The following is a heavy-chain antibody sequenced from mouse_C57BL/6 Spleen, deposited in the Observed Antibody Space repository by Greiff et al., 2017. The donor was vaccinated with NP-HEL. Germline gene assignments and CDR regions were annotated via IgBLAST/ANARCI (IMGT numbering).Heavy chain of an antibody. J-gene: IGHJ4*01. D-gene: IGHD1-1*01. Sequence: QVQLQQPGTELVKPGASVKLSCKASGYTFTSYWMHWVKQRPGQGLEWIGNINPSNGGTNYNEKFKSKATLTADKSSSTAYMQLSSLTSEDSAVYYCARSSFYYYGSSPCAMDYWGQGTSLTVSS. CDR3: ARSSFYYYGSSPCAMDY. CDR1: GYTFTSYW. V-gene: IGHV1-53*01. CDR2: INPSNGGT.